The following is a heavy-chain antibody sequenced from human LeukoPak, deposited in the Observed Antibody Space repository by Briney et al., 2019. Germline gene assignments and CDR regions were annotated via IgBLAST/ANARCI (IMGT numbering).Heavy chain of an antibody. D-gene: IGHD2-2*02. CDR2: IIPIFGTA. V-gene: IGHV1-69*13. CDR1: GGTFSSYA. CDR3: ARAVGAVPAAISPFDY. J-gene: IGHJ4*02. Sequence: ASVKVSCKASGGTFSSYAISWVRQAPGQGLEWMGRIIPIFGTANYAQKFQGRVTITADESTSTAYMELSSLRSEDTAVYYCARAVGAVPAAISPFDYWGQGTLVTVSS.